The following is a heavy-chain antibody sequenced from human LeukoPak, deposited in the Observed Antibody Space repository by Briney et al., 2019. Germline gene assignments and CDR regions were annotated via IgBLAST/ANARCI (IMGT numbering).Heavy chain of an antibody. CDR2: ISGSGGST. J-gene: IGHJ5*02. Sequence: GGSLTLSCAPSGFTFSSYAMSWVRQAPGKGLEWVSAISGSGGSTYYADSVKGRFTISRDNSKNTLYLQMNSLRAEDTAVYYCAKGTIFGVEYNWFDPWGQGTLVTVSS. CDR1: GFTFSSYA. V-gene: IGHV3-23*01. CDR3: AKGTIFGVEYNWFDP. D-gene: IGHD3-3*01.